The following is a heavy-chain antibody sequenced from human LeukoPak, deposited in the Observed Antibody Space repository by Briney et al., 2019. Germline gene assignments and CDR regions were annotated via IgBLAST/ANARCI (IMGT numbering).Heavy chain of an antibody. CDR3: ARVGQGRAGVLRYFDWLFDFDY. CDR2: ISAYNGNT. Sequence: ASVKVSCKASGYTFTSYGISWVRQAPGRGLEWMGWISAYNGNTNYAQKLQGRVTMTTDTSTSTAYMELRSLRSDDTAVYYCARVGQGRAGVLRYFDWLFDFDYWGQGTLVTVSS. D-gene: IGHD3-9*01. V-gene: IGHV1-18*01. CDR1: GYTFTSYG. J-gene: IGHJ4*02.